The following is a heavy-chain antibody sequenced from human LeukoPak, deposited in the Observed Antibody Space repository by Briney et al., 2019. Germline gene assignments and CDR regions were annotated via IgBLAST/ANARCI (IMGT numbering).Heavy chain of an antibody. Sequence: PGGSLRLSCAASGFTFSSYWMSWVRQAPGKGLEWVANIKQDGSEKYYVDSVKGRFTISRDNAKNSLYLQMNSLRAEDTAVYYCASGLFRYCSSTSCPLFDYWGQGTLVTVSS. J-gene: IGHJ4*02. CDR1: GFTFSSYW. V-gene: IGHV3-7*01. CDR2: IKQDGSEK. D-gene: IGHD2-2*01. CDR3: ASGLFRYCSSTSCPLFDY.